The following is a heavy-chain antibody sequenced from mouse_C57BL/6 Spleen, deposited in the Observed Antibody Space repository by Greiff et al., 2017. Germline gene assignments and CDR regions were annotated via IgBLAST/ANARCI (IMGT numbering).Heavy chain of an antibody. Sequence: EVKLVESGGGLVQPGGSLSLSCAASGFTFTDYYMSWVRQPPGKALEWFGFIRNKANGYPTEYNAAVKGRFTISRDNSQSILYLQMNALIAEDSAAYYCASSCDCGRWYFDDWGTGTTVTVSS. CDR2: IRNKANGYPT. V-gene: IGHV7-3*01. CDR1: GFTFTDYY. D-gene: IGHD2-13*01. J-gene: IGHJ1*03. CDR3: ASSCDCGRWYFDD.